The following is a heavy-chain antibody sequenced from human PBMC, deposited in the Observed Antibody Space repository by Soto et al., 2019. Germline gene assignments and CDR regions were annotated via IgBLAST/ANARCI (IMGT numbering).Heavy chain of an antibody. V-gene: IGHV2-5*04. CDR1: GFSLTTSGVG. Sequence: QITLKESGPTLVKPTQTLTLTCTFSGFSLTTSGVGVGWIRQPPGKALEWLALILWNDDEGYRPSLNSSLTITKDTSKNQVVLTMTNMDPVDTGTYYCVHTGYSYDPFGYWGRGTLVTVSS. CDR2: ILWNDDE. J-gene: IGHJ4*01. CDR3: VHTGYSYDPFGY. D-gene: IGHD5-18*01.